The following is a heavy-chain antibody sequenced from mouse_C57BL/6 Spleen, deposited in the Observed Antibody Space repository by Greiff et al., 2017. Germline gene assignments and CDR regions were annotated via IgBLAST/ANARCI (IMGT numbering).Heavy chain of an antibody. D-gene: IGHD1-1*01. CDR1: GYTFTDYY. V-gene: IGHV1-19*01. CDR2: INPYNGGT. Sequence: VQLQQSGPVLVKPGASVKMSCTASGYTFTDYYMNWVKQSHGKSLEWIGVINPYNGGTSYNQKFKGKATLTVDKSSSTAYMELNSLTSEDSAVYYGARGFYYGSSYPYAMDYWGQGTSVTVSS. J-gene: IGHJ4*01. CDR3: ARGFYYGSSYPYAMDY.